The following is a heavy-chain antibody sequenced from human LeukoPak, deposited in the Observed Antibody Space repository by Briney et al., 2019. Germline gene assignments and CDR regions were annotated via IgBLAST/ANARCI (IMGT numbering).Heavy chain of an antibody. CDR3: ARDNIAPTGYTPYYYMDV. V-gene: IGHV1-18*01. J-gene: IGHJ6*03. CDR1: GYTFTSYG. D-gene: IGHD6-13*01. Sequence: ASVKVSCKTSGYTFTSYGISWVRQAPGQGLEWMGWISAYNGNTNYAQKLQGRVTMTTDTSTSTAYMELRSLRSDDTAVYYCARDNIAPTGYTPYYYMDVWGKGTTVTVSS. CDR2: ISAYNGNT.